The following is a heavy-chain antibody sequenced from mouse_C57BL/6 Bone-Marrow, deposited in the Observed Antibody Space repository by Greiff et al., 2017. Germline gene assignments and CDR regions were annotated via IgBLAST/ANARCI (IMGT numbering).Heavy chain of an antibody. V-gene: IGHV1-75*01. J-gene: IGHJ2*01. CDR3: ARSVGSCYDYFDY. Sequence: QVHVKQSGPELVKPGASVKISCKASGYTFTDYYINWVKQRPGQGLEWIGWIFPGSGSTYYNEKFKGKSTLTVDKSSSTAYMLLSSLTSEDSAVYFWARSVGSCYDYFDYCGQGTTLTVSS. CDR2: IFPGSGST. D-gene: IGHD1-1*01. CDR1: GYTFTDYY.